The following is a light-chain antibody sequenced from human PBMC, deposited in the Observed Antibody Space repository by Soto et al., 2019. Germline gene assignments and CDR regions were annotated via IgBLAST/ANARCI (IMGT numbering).Light chain of an antibody. CDR3: SSYSSSSTLCV. J-gene: IGLJ1*01. CDR2: DVS. CDR1: SSDVGGYNY. V-gene: IGLV2-14*03. Sequence: QSVLTQPASVSGSPGQSITISCTGTSSDVGGYNYVSWYQQYPGKAPRLIIYDVSNRPSGVSNRFSGSKSGNRASLTISGLQAEDEADYYCSSYSSSSTLCVFGTGTKLTVL.